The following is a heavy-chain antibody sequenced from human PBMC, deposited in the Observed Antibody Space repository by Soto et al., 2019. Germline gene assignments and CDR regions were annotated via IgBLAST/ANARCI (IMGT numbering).Heavy chain of an antibody. V-gene: IGHV3-23*01. J-gene: IGHJ4*02. CDR1: GFTFNNYA. CDR2: ISGGGDPP. D-gene: IGHD3-10*01. Sequence: EVQLLESGGGLVQPGGSLRLSCAASGFTFNNYAMTWVRQAPGKGLEWVSAISGGGDPPSNADSVKGRFPVSRDGSKNKPELQMGSLRAEGTALYYCAKGRGGSGSLTPRVDFWGQGTLVTVSS. CDR3: AKGRGGSGSLTPRVDF.